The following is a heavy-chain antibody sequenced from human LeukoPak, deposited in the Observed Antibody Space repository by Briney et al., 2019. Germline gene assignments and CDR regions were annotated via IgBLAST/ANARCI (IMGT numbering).Heavy chain of an antibody. J-gene: IGHJ3*02. D-gene: IGHD3-22*01. Sequence: PGGTLRLFCEVSGLSFSDYYIDWVRQAAGRGPEWVGRTRNKAKGHTTEYAASLEGRFTISRDGSKNSVYLQMNSLKIEDTAVYYCTRVGYYDRNGDSIDALDIWGQGTWVTVSS. V-gene: IGHV3-72*01. CDR2: TRNKAKGHTT. CDR3: TRVGYYDRNGDSIDALDI. CDR1: GLSFSDYY.